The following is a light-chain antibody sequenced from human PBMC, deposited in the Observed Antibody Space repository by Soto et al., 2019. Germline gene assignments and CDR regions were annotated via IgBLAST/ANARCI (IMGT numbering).Light chain of an antibody. Sequence: VVLTQSPATLSLSLGESAALSCRASQSVGSNLAWYQQKRGQAPRLLIYDATERATGIPARFTGSRSGTDFTVRISSLEAGGFAVYYCQERSDRLSFGGGTVVEI. CDR2: DAT. V-gene: IGKV3-11*01. CDR1: QSVGSN. J-gene: IGKJ4*01. CDR3: QERSDRLS.